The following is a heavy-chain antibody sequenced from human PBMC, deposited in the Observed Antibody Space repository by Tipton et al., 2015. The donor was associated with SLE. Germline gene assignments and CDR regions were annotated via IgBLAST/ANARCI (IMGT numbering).Heavy chain of an antibody. D-gene: IGHD6-19*01. CDR3: AGGDAGYSSGWYPGDFDY. Sequence: SLRLSCAASGFTFSSYWMSWVRQAPGKGLEWVANIKQDGSEKFYVDSVNGRFTISRDNAKNSLYLQMNSLRAEDTAVYYCAGGDAGYSSGWYPGDFDYWGQGTLVTVSS. CDR2: IKQDGSEK. V-gene: IGHV3-7*01. J-gene: IGHJ4*02. CDR1: GFTFSSYW.